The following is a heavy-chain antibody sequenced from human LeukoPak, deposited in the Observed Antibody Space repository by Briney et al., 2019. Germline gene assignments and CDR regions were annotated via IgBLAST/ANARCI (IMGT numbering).Heavy chain of an antibody. J-gene: IGHJ4*02. CDR1: GGSISSYY. Sequence: PSETLSLTCTVFGGSISSYYWSWVRQPPGKGLEWIGYISYSGNTNCNPSLKSRVTISVDTSKDQFSLRLSAVTAADSAVYYCARQGGYIAPLALWGQGTLVSVSS. D-gene: IGHD6-13*01. V-gene: IGHV4-59*08. CDR2: ISYSGNT. CDR3: ARQGGYIAPLAL.